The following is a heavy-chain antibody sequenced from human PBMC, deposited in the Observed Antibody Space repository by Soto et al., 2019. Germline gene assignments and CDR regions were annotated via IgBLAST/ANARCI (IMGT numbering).Heavy chain of an antibody. CDR1: GYSFTSYW. V-gene: IGHV5-51*01. CDR3: AGTSSSSRFYCYGMDV. Sequence: GESLKISCKGSGYSFTSYWIGWVRQMPGKGLEWMGIIYPGDSDTRYSPSFQGQVTISADKSISTAYLQWSSLKASDTAMYYCAGTSSSSRFYCYGMDVWGQGTTVTVSS. CDR2: IYPGDSDT. D-gene: IGHD6-6*01. J-gene: IGHJ6*02.